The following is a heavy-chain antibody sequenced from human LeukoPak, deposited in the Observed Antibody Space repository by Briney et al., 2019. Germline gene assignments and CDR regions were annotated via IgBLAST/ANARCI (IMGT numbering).Heavy chain of an antibody. CDR2: ISSSSSYI. D-gene: IGHD1-1*01. J-gene: IGHJ4*02. Sequence: PGGSLRLSCAASGFTFSSYSMNWVRQAPGKGLEWVSSISSSSSYIYYADSVKGRFTISRDNAKNSLYLQMNSLRAEDTAVYYCAKVVGSGITGYWGQGTLVTVSS. CDR1: GFTFSSYS. V-gene: IGHV3-21*01. CDR3: AKVVGSGITGY.